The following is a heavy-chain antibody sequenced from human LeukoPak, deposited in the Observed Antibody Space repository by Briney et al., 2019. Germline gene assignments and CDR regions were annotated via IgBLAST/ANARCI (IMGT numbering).Heavy chain of an antibody. Sequence: GASVKVSCKASGFSFSSSSMQWVRQARGQRLEWIGWLAVGSGNTNYAQKFQGRVTITRDTSTSTAYMDLSSLISDDTAVYYCARDREGLAYFDYWGQGTLVTVSS. CDR2: LAVGSGNT. D-gene: IGHD3/OR15-3a*01. CDR1: GFSFSSSS. CDR3: ARDREGLAYFDY. V-gene: IGHV1-58*02. J-gene: IGHJ4*02.